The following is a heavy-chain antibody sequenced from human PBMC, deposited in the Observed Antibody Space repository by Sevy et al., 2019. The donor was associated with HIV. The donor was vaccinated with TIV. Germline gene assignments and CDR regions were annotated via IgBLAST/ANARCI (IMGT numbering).Heavy chain of an antibody. V-gene: IGHV3-11*01. CDR3: ARDLKGWPELAGY. J-gene: IGHJ4*02. Sequence: GGSLRLSCAASGFTFSDYFMSWIRQAPGKGLEWVSYISSTGNTIYYADSVKGRFTISRDNAKNSLYLQMNSLRAEDTAVYYCARDLKGWPELAGYWGQGTLVTVSS. CDR1: GFTFSDYF. CDR2: ISSTGNTI. D-gene: IGHD3-3*02.